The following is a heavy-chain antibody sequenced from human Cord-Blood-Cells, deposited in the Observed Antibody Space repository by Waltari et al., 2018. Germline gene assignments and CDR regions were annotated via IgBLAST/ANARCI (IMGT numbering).Heavy chain of an antibody. V-gene: IGHV1-69*12. CDR2: IIPIFGTA. CDR1: GGTFSRYA. CDR3: ARDPEGNGPDWHFDL. Sequence: QVQLVQSGAAVKKPGSSVKVSCKASGGTFSRYAISWVRQAPGQGLEWMGGIIPIFGTANYAQKFQGRVTITADESTSTAYMELSSLRSEDTAVYYCARDPEGNGPDWHFDLWGRGTLVTVSS. J-gene: IGHJ2*01.